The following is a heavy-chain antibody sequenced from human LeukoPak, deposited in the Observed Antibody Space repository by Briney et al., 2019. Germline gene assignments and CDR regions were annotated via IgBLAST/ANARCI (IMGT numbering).Heavy chain of an antibody. D-gene: IGHD3-22*01. Sequence: GGSLRLSCAASGFTFSDYWMHWVRQVPGKGLVWVSRIKGDGSETNYADSVKGRFTISRDNAKNTRSLQMNSLRVEDTAVYYCVRGQIGVSVIIHWGQGTLVTVSS. CDR3: VRGQIGVSVIIH. CDR1: GFTFSDYW. J-gene: IGHJ4*02. V-gene: IGHV3-74*01. CDR2: IKGDGSET.